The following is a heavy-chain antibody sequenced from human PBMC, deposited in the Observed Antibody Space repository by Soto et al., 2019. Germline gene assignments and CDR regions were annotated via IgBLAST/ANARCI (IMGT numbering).Heavy chain of an antibody. CDR1: GFTFSSYG. V-gene: IGHV3-30*18. CDR3: AKQHFQH. J-gene: IGHJ1*01. CDR2: ISHDGSNK. Sequence: QVQLVESGGGVVQPGRSLRLSCAASGFTFSSYGMHWVRQAPGKGLEWVAVISHDGSNKYYADSVKGRFTISRDNSKNTLYLQMNSLRAEDTAVYHCAKQHFQHWGQGTLVTVST.